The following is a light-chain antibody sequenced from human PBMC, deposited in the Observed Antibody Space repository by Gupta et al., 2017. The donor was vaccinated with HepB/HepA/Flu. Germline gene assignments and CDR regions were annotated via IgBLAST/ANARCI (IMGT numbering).Light chain of an antibody. V-gene: IGLV2-14*03. CDR1: SSDIGGYDF. Sequence: SVPPQPAAVAGSLGQSTTVSCTGSSSDIGGYDFDSWYRQLPATAPKIVMFDVTNRPSGVSARFSGSKTGNTASLTISGLQSEDEADDYYCSSTGSDTVFVFGTGTTVTV. CDR2: DVT. CDR3: CSSTGSDTVFV. J-gene: IGLJ1*01.